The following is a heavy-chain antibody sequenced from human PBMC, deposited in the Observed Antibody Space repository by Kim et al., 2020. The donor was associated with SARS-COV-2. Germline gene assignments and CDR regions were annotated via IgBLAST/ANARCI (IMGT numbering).Heavy chain of an antibody. CDR3: ARGQYSSSWDGDFQH. V-gene: IGHV4-59*01. Sequence: SETLSRTCTVSGGSISSYYWSWIRQPPGKGLEWIGYIYYSGSTNYNPSLKSRVTISVDTSKNQFSLKLSSVTAADTAVYYCARGQYSSSWDGDFQHWGQGTLVTVSS. CDR1: GGSISSYY. J-gene: IGHJ1*01. CDR2: IYYSGST. D-gene: IGHD6-13*01.